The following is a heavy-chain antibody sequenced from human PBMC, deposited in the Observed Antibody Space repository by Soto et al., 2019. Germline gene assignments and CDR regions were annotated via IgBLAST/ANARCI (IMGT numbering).Heavy chain of an antibody. CDR1: GGLFSVFS. CDR2: VLPITGST. V-gene: IGHV1-69*06. D-gene: IGHD5-12*01. Sequence: QVQLVQSGAEVKKPGSSVKVSCKTSGGLFSVFSFNWVRQAPGQGLEWMGGVLPITGSTDYAQKFQGRLTINADRSTSTIYMELSRLTSDDTANYYCATIRVRGGPLRFEDGGQGTLISVSS. J-gene: IGHJ4*01. CDR3: ATIRVRGGPLRFED.